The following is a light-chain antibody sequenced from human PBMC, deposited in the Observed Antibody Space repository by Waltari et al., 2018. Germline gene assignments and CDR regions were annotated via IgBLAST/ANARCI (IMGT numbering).Light chain of an antibody. CDR1: QSIVNY. CDR2: ATS. Sequence: DIQLTQSPSSLSASVGDRVIITCRASQSIVNYLNWYQQTPGKAPKVLISATSNLQTGVPLRFRGSGSGTEFTLTISSLQPEDFATYYCQQSFGSPRTFGQGTRVEVK. V-gene: IGKV1-39*01. CDR3: QQSFGSPRT. J-gene: IGKJ1*01.